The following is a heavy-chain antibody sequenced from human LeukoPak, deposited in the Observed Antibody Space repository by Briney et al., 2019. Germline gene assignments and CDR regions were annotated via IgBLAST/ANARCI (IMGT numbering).Heavy chain of an antibody. CDR3: AREVDFFDRRGYYGDAFDI. J-gene: IGHJ3*02. CDR2: ISGSGDSA. Sequence: GGSLRLSCAASGFTFSSYGMNWVRQAPGKGLQWVSGISGSGDSAYYADSVKGRVTISRDNSKNTLYLQLNSLSAEDTAVYYCAREVDFFDRRGYYGDAFDIWGQGTLVTVSS. V-gene: IGHV3-23*01. CDR1: GFTFSSYG. D-gene: IGHD3-22*01.